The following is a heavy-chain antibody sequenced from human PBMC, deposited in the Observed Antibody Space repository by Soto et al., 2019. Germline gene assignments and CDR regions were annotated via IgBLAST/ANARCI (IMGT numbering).Heavy chain of an antibody. CDR1: GFTFSSNA. J-gene: IGHJ4*02. V-gene: IGHV3-23*01. Sequence: TGGSLRLSCAASGFTFSSNAMSWVRQAPGKGLEWVSGITGSGGITDYADSVKGRFTISRDNSRNTVYLQMNSLRAEDTAVYYCAKDGLRYCSGGSCYYFDYWGQGTLVTVSS. CDR2: ITGSGGIT. CDR3: AKDGLRYCSGGSCYYFDY. D-gene: IGHD2-15*01.